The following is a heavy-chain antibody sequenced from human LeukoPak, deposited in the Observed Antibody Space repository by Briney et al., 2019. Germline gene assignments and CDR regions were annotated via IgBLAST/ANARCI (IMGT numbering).Heavy chain of an antibody. CDR1: GFTFSSYA. V-gene: IGHV3-64D*09. J-gene: IGHJ4*02. CDR3: VKEGYSSGWYYFDY. D-gene: IGHD6-19*01. CDR2: ISSNGGST. Sequence: PGGSLRLSCSASGFTFSSYAMHWVRQAPGKGLEYVSAISSNGGSTYYADSVKGRFTISRDNSKNTLYLQMSSLRAEDTAVYYCVKEGYSSGWYYFDYWGQGTLVTVSS.